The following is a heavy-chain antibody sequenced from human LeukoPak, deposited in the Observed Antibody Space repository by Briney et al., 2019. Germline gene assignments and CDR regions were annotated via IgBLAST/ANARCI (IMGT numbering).Heavy chain of an antibody. CDR1: GGSFSGYY. CDR3: ARGPHVLLWFGELFGFDP. CDR2: INHSGST. J-gene: IGHJ5*02. V-gene: IGHV4-34*01. D-gene: IGHD3-10*01. Sequence: PSETLFLTCAVYGGSFSGYYWSWIRQPPGKGLEWIGEINHSGSTNYNPSLKSRVTISVDTSKNQFSLKLSSVTAADTAVYYCARGPHVLLWFGELFGFDPWGQGTLVTVSS.